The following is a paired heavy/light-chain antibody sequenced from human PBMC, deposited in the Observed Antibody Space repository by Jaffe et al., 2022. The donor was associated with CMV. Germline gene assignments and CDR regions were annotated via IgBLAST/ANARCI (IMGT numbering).Light chain of an antibody. Sequence: EIVLTQFPGTLSLSPGERATLSCRASQSVTNNNLAWYQQKPGQAPRLLIYYASSRATGIPDRFSGSGSGTDFTLTISRLEPEDFAVYYCQQYGSSPPYTFGQGTKLEIK. V-gene: IGKV3-20*01. J-gene: IGKJ2*01. CDR1: QSVTNNN. CDR2: YAS. CDR3: QQYGSSPPYT.
Heavy chain of an antibody. D-gene: IGHD3-16*01. CDR1: GLIFTDYY. CDR2: ISSSGSIT. V-gene: IGHV3-11*01. J-gene: IGHJ4*02. Sequence: VQLVESGGGLVKPGGSLRLSCAASGLIFTDYYMTWIRLAPGKGLEWISHISSSGSITHYADSVKGRFTVSRDNAKNSLYLQMNSLTAEDTAVYFCTRGGRGTSYFWEYWGQGTLVTVSS. CDR3: TRGGRGTSYFWEY.